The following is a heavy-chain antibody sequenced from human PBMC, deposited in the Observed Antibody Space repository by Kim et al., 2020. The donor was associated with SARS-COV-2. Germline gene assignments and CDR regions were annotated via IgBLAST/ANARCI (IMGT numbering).Heavy chain of an antibody. D-gene: IGHD5-12*01. CDR2: IDPSDSYT. J-gene: IGHJ6*02. CDR3: AREGRGYANYYYYGMDV. CDR1: GYSFTSYW. Sequence: GESLKISCKGSGYSFTSYWISWVRQMPGKGLEWMGRIDPSDSYTNYSPSFQGHVTISADKSISTAYLQWSSLKASDTAMYYCAREGRGYANYYYYGMDVWGQGTTVTVSS. V-gene: IGHV5-10-1*01.